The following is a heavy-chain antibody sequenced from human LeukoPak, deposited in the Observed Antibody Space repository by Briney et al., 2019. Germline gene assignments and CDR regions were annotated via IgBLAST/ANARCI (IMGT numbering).Heavy chain of an antibody. V-gene: IGHV4-38-2*02. CDR3: AGERPNYYGSGSYHPN. D-gene: IGHD3-10*01. Sequence: PSETLSLTCTVSGYSISSGYYWGWIRQPPGKGLEWIGSIYHSGSTYYNPSLKSRVTISVDTSKNQFSLKLSSVTAADTAVYYCAGERPNYYGSGSYHPNWGQGTLVTASS. CDR1: GYSISSGYY. CDR2: IYHSGST. J-gene: IGHJ4*02.